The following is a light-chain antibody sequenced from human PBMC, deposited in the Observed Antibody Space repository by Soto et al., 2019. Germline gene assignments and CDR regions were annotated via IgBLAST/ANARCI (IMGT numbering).Light chain of an antibody. J-gene: IGLJ1*01. CDR2: DVS. Sequence: QSALTQPASVSGSPGQSITISCTGTSSDVGGYNYVSWYQQHPGKAPKLMIYDVSNRPSGVSNRFSGSKSGNTASLTISGLQAEDEADYYCSSYKSSGFGTGTKVTVL. V-gene: IGLV2-14*01. CDR3: SSYKSSG. CDR1: SSDVGGYNY.